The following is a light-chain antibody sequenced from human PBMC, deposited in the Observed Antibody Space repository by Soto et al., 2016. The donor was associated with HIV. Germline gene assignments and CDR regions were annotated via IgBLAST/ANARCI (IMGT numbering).Light chain of an antibody. V-gene: IGLV3-27*01. J-gene: IGLJ3*02. CDR2: KDT. CDR1: ALAKTY. Sequence: SYELTQPSSVSVSPGQTAKITCSGDALAKTYARWFQQKPGQAPVLVIYKDTERPSGIPERFSGSSSGTTVTLTISGAQAEDEADYFCYPAGDSNSRMFGGGTRLTVL. CDR3: YPAGDSNSRM.